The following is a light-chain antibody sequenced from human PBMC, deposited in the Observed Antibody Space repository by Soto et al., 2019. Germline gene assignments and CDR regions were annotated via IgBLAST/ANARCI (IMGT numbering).Light chain of an antibody. J-gene: IGLJ2*01. V-gene: IGLV2-11*01. Sequence: QSALTQPRSVSGSPGQSVTISCTGTSGDDGGYNYVSWYQHHPGKVPKLVIYEVAERPSGVPARFSGSKSGNTASLTISDLQPEDEADYYCCSFAGAYTLDVVFGGGTQLTVL. CDR3: CSFAGAYTLDVV. CDR2: EVA. CDR1: SGDDGGYNY.